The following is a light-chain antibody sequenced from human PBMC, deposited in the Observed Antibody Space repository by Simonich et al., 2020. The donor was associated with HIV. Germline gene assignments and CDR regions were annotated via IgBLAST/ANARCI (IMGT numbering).Light chain of an antibody. CDR1: QSISSY. V-gene: IGKV1-39*01. CDR2: AAS. Sequence: DIQMTQSPSSLSASVGERVTITCRASQSISSYLNWYQQKPGKAPKLLIYAASILQSGVPSRFSGSGSGTDFTLTISSLQPEDFATYYCQQSYSTPPTFGQGTKVEIK. J-gene: IGKJ1*01. CDR3: QQSYSTPPT.